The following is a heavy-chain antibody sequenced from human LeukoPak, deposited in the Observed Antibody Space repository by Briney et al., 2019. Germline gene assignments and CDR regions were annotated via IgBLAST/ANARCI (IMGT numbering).Heavy chain of an antibody. J-gene: IGHJ4*02. CDR3: ARCGKDGDYVQN. V-gene: IGHV4-31*03. D-gene: IGHD4-17*01. Sequence: NPSETLSLTCTVSGGSISSGGYYWSWIRQHPGKGLEWIGYIYYSGSTYYNPSLKSRVTISVDTSKNQFSLKLSSVTAADTAVYYCARCGKDGDYVQNWGEGTLVTVSS. CDR2: IYYSGST. CDR1: GGSISSGGYY.